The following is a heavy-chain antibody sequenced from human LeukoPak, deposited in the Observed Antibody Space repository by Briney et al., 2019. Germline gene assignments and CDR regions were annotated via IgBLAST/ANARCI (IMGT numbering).Heavy chain of an antibody. J-gene: IGHJ3*02. D-gene: IGHD3-22*01. CDR2: INPNSGGT. Sequence: AXVKVSCKASGYTFTSHGISWVRQAPGQGLEWMGRINPNSGGTNYAQKFQGRVTMTRDTSISTAYMELSRLRSDDTAVYYCASSFTMIVVVVGAFDIWGQGTMVTVSS. CDR1: GYTFTSHG. CDR3: ASSFTMIVVVVGAFDI. V-gene: IGHV1-2*06.